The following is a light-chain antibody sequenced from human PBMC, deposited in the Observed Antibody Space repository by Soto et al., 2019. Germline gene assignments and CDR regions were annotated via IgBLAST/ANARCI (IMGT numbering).Light chain of an antibody. Sequence: NFMLTQAHSVSESPGKTVTISCTRSSGSIASNYVQWYQQRPGSAPTTVIYEDNQRPSGVPDRFSGSKSGTSASLAISGLRSEDEADYYCAAWDDSLRGRVFGGGTKLTVL. V-gene: IGLV6-57*04. CDR1: SGSIASNY. CDR3: AAWDDSLRGRV. CDR2: EDN. J-gene: IGLJ3*02.